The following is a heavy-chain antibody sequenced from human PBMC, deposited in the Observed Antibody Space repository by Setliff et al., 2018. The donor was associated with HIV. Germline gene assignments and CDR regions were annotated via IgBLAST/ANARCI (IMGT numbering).Heavy chain of an antibody. V-gene: IGHV4-34*01. Sequence: KPSETLSLTCAVFGGSFSGYYGSWIGQPTGKGLEWIGEINHSGSTDYNPSLKSRVTISVDTSKNHFSLRLSSVTAADTAVYYCARGEFYCGTDCYWSSFDYWGQGILVTVSS. CDR2: INHSGST. CDR1: GGSFSGYY. CDR3: ARGEFYCGTDCYWSSFDY. J-gene: IGHJ4*02. D-gene: IGHD2-21*02.